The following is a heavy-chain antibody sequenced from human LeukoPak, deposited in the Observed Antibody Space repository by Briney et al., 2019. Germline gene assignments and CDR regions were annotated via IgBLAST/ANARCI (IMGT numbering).Heavy chain of an antibody. V-gene: IGHV1-18*01. D-gene: IGHD3-9*01. CDR3: AGARGLYDILTGIDY. CDR2: ISAYNGNT. CDR1: GYTFTSYG. Sequence: ASVKVSCKASGYTFTSYGISWVRQAPGQGLEWMGWISAYNGNTNYAQKLQGRVTMTTDTSTSTAYMELRSLRSDDTAVYYCAGARGLYDILTGIDYWGQGTLVTVSS. J-gene: IGHJ4*02.